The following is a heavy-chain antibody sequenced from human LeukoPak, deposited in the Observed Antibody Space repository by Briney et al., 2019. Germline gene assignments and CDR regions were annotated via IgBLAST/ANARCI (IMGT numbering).Heavy chain of an antibody. V-gene: IGHV3-23*01. CDR3: AKFGSSGLQGY. Sequence: GGSLRLSCAASGFTFSNYAMSWVRQAPGKGLEWVSTITGSGGSTYYADSVKGRFTISRDNYKNTLYLQMNSLKSEDTALYYCAKFGSSGLQGYWGQGTLVTVSS. D-gene: IGHD6-6*01. CDR2: ITGSGGST. CDR1: GFTFSNYA. J-gene: IGHJ4*02.